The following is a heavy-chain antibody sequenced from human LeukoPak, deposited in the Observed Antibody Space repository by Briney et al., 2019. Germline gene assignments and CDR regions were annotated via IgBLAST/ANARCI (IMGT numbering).Heavy chain of an antibody. CDR3: ARVAKYYYGSETYYFFEH. Sequence: GGSLRLSCAASGFTFDDYAMHWVRQAPGKGLEWVSGISWNSGSIGYADSMKGRFTISRDNAKNSLYLQMNSLRVEDTAVYYCARVAKYYYGSETYYFFEHWGQGTPVTASS. V-gene: IGHV3-9*01. J-gene: IGHJ4*02. CDR1: GFTFDDYA. CDR2: ISWNSGSI. D-gene: IGHD3-10*01.